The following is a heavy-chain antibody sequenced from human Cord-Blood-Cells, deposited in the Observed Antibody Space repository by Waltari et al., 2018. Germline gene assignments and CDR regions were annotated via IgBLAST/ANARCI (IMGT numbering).Heavy chain of an antibody. Sequence: QVQLQESGPGLVKPSETLSLTCTVSGGSISSHYWSWIRQPPGKGLEWIGYIYYSGSTNHNPSLKSRVTISVDTSKNQFSLKLSSVTAADTAVYYCATSLTGQIGAFDIWGQGTMVTVSS. CDR2: IYYSGST. D-gene: IGHD3-9*01. CDR3: ATSLTGQIGAFDI. CDR1: GGSISSHY. J-gene: IGHJ3*02. V-gene: IGHV4-59*11.